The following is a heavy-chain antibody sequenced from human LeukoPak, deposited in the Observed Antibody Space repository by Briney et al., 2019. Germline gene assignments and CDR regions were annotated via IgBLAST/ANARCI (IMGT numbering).Heavy chain of an antibody. D-gene: IGHD6-19*01. V-gene: IGHV4-39*01. CDR1: GGSINSGDYY. Sequence: SETLSLTCTVSGGSINSGDYYWGWIRQPPGKGLEWIGSIYHSGTTYYNPSLESRVTISVDTSKKQFSLRLSSVTAADTAVYYCARRHSSYWGQGTLVTVSS. CDR3: ARRHSSY. J-gene: IGHJ4*02. CDR2: IYHSGTT.